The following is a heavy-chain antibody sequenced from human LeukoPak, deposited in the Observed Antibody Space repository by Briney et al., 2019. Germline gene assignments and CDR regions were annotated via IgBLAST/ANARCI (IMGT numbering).Heavy chain of an antibody. V-gene: IGHV3-23*01. Sequence: GGSLRLSCAASGFTFSSYAMSWARQAPGKGLEWVSAISGSGGSTYYADSVKGRFTISRDNSKNTLYLQMDSLRAEDTAVYYCAKGPHSGYDWNYFDYWGQGTLVTVS. CDR1: GFTFSSYA. D-gene: IGHD5-12*01. CDR2: ISGSGGST. CDR3: AKGPHSGYDWNYFDY. J-gene: IGHJ4*02.